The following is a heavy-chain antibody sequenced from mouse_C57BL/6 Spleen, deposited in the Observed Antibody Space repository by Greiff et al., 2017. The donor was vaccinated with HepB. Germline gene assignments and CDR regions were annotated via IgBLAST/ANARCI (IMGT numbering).Heavy chain of an antibody. CDR2: IDPSDSYT. D-gene: IGHD2-3*01. V-gene: IGHV1-69*01. J-gene: IGHJ4*01. Sequence: QVQLQQPGAELVMPGASVKLSCKASGYTFTSYWMHWVKQRPGQGLEWIGEIDPSDSYTNYNQKFKGKSTLTVDKSSSTAYMQLSSLTSEDSAVYYCARERLLRAMDYWGQGTSVTVSS. CDR3: ARERLLRAMDY. CDR1: GYTFTSYW.